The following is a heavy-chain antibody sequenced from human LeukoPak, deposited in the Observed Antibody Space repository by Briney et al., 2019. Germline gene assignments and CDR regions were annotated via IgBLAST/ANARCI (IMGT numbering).Heavy chain of an antibody. CDR3: ARGRIAKIVVVHSFQYGMDV. Sequence: SETLSLTCDVFGGSFTDYFWTWIRQSPGKGLEWIGEINDYSGNTNYNPSLNSRVSISLEKSKNQFSLELRSVTAADTAVYYCARGRIAKIVVVHSFQYGMDVWGQGTTDTVSS. J-gene: IGHJ6*02. CDR1: GGSFTDYF. V-gene: IGHV4-34*01. D-gene: IGHD3-22*01. CDR2: INDYSGNT.